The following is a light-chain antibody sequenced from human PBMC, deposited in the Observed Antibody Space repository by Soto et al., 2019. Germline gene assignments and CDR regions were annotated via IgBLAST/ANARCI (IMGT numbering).Light chain of an antibody. CDR2: HAA. Sequence: LSHSSLSASVVPIVTITRRASQDISSLLAWYQQKPGKAPKRLIYHAATLQSGVPSRFSGSGSGTDFSLTISSLQPEDFATSYCQQTYTTPWTFGQGTKVDIK. J-gene: IGKJ1*01. CDR1: QDISSL. CDR3: QQTYTTPWT. V-gene: IGKV1-9*01.